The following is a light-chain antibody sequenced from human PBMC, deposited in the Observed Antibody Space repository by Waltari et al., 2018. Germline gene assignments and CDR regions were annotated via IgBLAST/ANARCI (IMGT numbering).Light chain of an antibody. V-gene: IGLV2-14*03. CDR3: SSYIGSITLEL. Sequence: QSALTQPASVSGSPGQSLTIPCPGTSSDVCAYNSVSWYQQHPGKAPKLMIYDVSKRPPGVSNRFSGSKSGNTASLTISGLQAEDEADYYCSSYIGSITLELFGGGTSLTVL. CDR2: DVS. CDR1: SSDVCAYNS. J-gene: IGLJ2*01.